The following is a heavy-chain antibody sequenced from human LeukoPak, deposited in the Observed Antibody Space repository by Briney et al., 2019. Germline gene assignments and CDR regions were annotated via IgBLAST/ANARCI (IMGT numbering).Heavy chain of an antibody. D-gene: IGHD6-13*01. CDR1: GFTFSSYA. CDR3: AKAPMEDSWYIHFDY. V-gene: IGHV3-23*01. Sequence: PGGSLRLSCAASGFTFSSYAMSWVRQAPGKGLEWVSAITNSGYNTYYADSGKGRFTISRDNSKNTLYLQINSLRAEDTAIYYCAKAPMEDSWYIHFDYWGQGTLVTVSS. CDR2: ITNSGYNT. J-gene: IGHJ4*02.